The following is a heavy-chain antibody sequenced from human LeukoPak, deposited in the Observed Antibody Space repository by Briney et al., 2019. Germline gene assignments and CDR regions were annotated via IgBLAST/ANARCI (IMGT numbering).Heavy chain of an antibody. V-gene: IGHV3-33*08. CDR3: ARNPEDESDYMDV. D-gene: IGHD1-14*01. Sequence: GGSLRLSCAASGFTFSSYGMHWVRQAPGKGLEWVAVIWYGGSNKYYADSVKGRFTISRDNSKNTLYLQMNSLRAEDTAVYYCARNPEDESDYMDVWGKGTTVTVSS. J-gene: IGHJ6*03. CDR2: IWYGGSNK. CDR1: GFTFSSYG.